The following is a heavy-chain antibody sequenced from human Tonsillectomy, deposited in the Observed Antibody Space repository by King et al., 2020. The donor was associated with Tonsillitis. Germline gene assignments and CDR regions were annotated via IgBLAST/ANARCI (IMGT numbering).Heavy chain of an antibody. D-gene: IGHD1-14*01. V-gene: IGHV3-30*03. CDR3: AADASPVAAWVDC. CDR1: GFNFSNYG. Sequence: VQLVESGGGVVHPGRSLTLSCAASGFNFSNYGMHWVRQAPGKGLEWVAVISHDGSDTYYRDSVRGRFTISRDNSKNTVSLHMTGLRPEDTAVYYCAADASPVAAWVDCWGQGSLVIVSS. CDR2: ISHDGSDT. J-gene: IGHJ4*02.